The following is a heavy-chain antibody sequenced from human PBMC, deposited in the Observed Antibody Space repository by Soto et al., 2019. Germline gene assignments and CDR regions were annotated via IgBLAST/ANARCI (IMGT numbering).Heavy chain of an antibody. D-gene: IGHD5-12*01. Sequence: QVQLVQSGAELKEPGSSVKVSCKASGGGNLRDYRTTWVRRAPGQGLEWMGGIIPKLGSANYAQKFQGRVTITADESTNSVYMELRSLRSDDTAVYYCARGGEGYNFGEVYWGQGTPVTVSA. CDR1: GGGNLRDYR. CDR2: IIPKLGSA. CDR3: ARGGEGYNFGEVY. V-gene: IGHV1-69*01. J-gene: IGHJ4*02.